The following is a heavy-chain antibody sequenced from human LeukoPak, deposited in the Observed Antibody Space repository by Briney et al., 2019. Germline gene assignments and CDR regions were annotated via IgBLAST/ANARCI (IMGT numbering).Heavy chain of an antibody. Sequence: PSETLSLTCTVSGGSISSSSYYWGWIRQPPGKGLEWIGSIYYSGSTYYNPSLKSRVTMSVDTSKNQFSLKLSSVTAADTAVYYCASSLDYDYVWGSYPVSYYYYYMDVWGKGTTVTVSS. CDR1: GGSISSSSYY. D-gene: IGHD3-16*02. V-gene: IGHV4-39*01. CDR3: ASSLDYDYVWGSYPVSYYYYYMDV. J-gene: IGHJ6*03. CDR2: IYYSGST.